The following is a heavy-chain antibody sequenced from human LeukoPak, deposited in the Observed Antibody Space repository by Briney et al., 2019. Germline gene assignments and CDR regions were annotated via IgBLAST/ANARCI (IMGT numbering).Heavy chain of an antibody. CDR1: GYTFTGYY. CDR3: APFEYSSSSGTSGY. CDR2: INPNSGGT. Sequence: ASVKVSCRAFGYTFTGYYMHWVRQAPGQGLEWMGWINPNSGGTNYAQKFQGRVTMTRDTSISTAYMELSRLRSDDTAVYYCAPFEYSSSSGTSGYWGQGTLVTVSS. D-gene: IGHD6-6*01. V-gene: IGHV1-2*02. J-gene: IGHJ4*02.